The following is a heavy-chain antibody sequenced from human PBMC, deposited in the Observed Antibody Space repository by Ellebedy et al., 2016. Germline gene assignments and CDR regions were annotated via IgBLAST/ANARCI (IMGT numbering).Heavy chain of an antibody. CDR3: AKRGLVAQKRAYYFDY. Sequence: GGSLRLSXAASGLTFSSYAMSWVRQAPGKGLEWVSAISGSGGSTYYADSVKGRFTISRDNSKNTLYLQMNSLRAEDTAVYYCAKRGLVAQKRAYYFDYWGQGTLVTVSS. V-gene: IGHV3-23*01. CDR1: GLTFSSYA. CDR2: ISGSGGST. J-gene: IGHJ4*02. D-gene: IGHD2-21*01.